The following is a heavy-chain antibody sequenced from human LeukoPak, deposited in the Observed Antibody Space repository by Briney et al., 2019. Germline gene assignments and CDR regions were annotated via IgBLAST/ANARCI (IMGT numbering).Heavy chain of an antibody. V-gene: IGHV3-53*01. CDR3: ARSALWFGESLDY. J-gene: IGHJ4*02. Sequence: GGSLRLSCAASGFTVSSNYMSWVRQAPGKGLEWVSVIYSGGSTYYADSVKGRFTISRDNSKNTLYPQMNSLRAEDTAVYYCARSALWFGESLDYWGQGTLVTVSS. D-gene: IGHD3-10*01. CDR2: IYSGGST. CDR1: GFTVSSNY.